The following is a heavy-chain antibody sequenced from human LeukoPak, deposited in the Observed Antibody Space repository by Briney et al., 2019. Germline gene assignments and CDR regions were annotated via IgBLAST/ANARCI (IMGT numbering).Heavy chain of an antibody. D-gene: IGHD3-10*01. Sequence: PGGSLRLSCAASGFTFDDYAMHWVRQAPGKGLEWVSLISWDGGSTYYADSVKGRFTISRDNSKNTLYLQMNSLRAEDTAVYYCAKGRSTPVSSVNYYGSGSYPGDGMDVWGQGTTVTVSS. CDR2: ISWDGGST. V-gene: IGHV3-43D*04. CDR3: AKGRSTPVSSVNYYGSGSYPGDGMDV. J-gene: IGHJ6*02. CDR1: GFTFDDYA.